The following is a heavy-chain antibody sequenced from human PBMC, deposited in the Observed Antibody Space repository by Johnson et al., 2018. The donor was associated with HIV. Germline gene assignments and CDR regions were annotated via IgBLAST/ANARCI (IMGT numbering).Heavy chain of an antibody. D-gene: IGHD6-19*01. Sequence: VQVVESGGGVVQPGRSLRLSCAASGFTFSSYAMHWVRQAPGKGLEWVAVISYDGSNKYYADSVKGRFTISRDNSKNTRYLQMNSLRAEDTAVYYCARGVGVADDAFDIWGQGTMVTVSS. J-gene: IGHJ3*02. CDR1: GFTFSSYA. V-gene: IGHV3-30-3*01. CDR2: ISYDGSNK. CDR3: ARGVGVADDAFDI.